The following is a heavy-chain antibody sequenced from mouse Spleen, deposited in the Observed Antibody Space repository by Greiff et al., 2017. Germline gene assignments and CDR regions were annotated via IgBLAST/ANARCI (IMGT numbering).Heavy chain of an antibody. J-gene: IGHJ4*01. D-gene: IGHD2-4*01. CDR3: ARDDYDHYYAMDY. CDR2: IDPEDGET. Sequence: VHVKQSGAELVKPGASVKLSCTASGFNIKDYYMHWVKQRTEQGLEWIGRIDPEDGETKYAPKFQGKATITADTSSNTAYLQLSSLTSEDTAVYYCARDDYDHYYAMDYWGQGTSVTVSS. CDR1: GFNIKDYY. V-gene: IGHV14-2*01.